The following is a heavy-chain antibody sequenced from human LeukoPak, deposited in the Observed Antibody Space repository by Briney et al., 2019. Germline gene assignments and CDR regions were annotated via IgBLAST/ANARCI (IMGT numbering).Heavy chain of an antibody. CDR1: GXFFPNAW. V-gene: IGHV4-39*01. CDR2: TLYSGST. Sequence: PGGSLRLSCTISGXFFPNAWLNWVRQAPGRGLEWIGSTLYSGSTFYNPSLKSRVTISVDTSKNQFSLKLNSVTAADTAVYYCARHPYSSSWFNYWGPGTLVTVSS. D-gene: IGHD6-13*01. J-gene: IGHJ4*02. CDR3: ARHPYSSSWFNY.